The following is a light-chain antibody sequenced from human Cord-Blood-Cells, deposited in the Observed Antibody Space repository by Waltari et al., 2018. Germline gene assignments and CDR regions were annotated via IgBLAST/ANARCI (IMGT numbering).Light chain of an antibody. Sequence: SYELTQQPSVSVSPGQTASIPSSGAQVGEKYACWYQQKTGQPPVLVIYQDSKRPSGIPERFSGSNSGNTATLTISGTQAMDEADYYCQAWDSSTAVFGGGTKLTVL. V-gene: IGLV3-1*01. CDR1: QVGEKY. CDR3: QAWDSSTAV. CDR2: QDS. J-gene: IGLJ2*01.